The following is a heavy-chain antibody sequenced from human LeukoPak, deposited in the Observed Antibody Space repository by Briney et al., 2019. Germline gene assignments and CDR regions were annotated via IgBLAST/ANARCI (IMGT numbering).Heavy chain of an antibody. J-gene: IGHJ4*02. CDR3: ANLTPDSTTPTDF. CDR2: ISRSGSTP. Sequence: PGGSLRLSCEGSGFTFSAYGLSWVRQAQGQGLEWVAAISRSGSTPYYTASVKGRFTISRDNSKNTLFLQMNSLRAGDTAVYYCANLTPDSTTPTDFWGQGTLVTVSS. CDR1: GFTFSAYG. D-gene: IGHD1-1*01. V-gene: IGHV3-23*01.